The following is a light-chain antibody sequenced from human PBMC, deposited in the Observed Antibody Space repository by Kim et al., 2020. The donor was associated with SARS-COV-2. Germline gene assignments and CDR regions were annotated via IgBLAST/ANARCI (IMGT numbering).Light chain of an antibody. CDR3: QKYSAARWR. J-gene: IGKJ1*01. V-gene: IGKV1-27*01. Sequence: GSGGDRVNITWRARQGSSNSLAWFQQKPGKAPEVLIYAASTLQSGVPSRFSRSGSGTDFTLTMSSLQPEDVATYHGQKYSAARWRFGQGTKVDLK. CDR1: QGSSNS. CDR2: AAS.